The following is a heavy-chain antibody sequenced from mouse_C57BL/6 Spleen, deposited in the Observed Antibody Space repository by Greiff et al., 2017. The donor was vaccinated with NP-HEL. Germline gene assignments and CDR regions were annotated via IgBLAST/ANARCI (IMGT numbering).Heavy chain of an antibody. V-gene: IGHV5-15*01. J-gene: IGHJ4*01. CDR3: ARFTYGNYLYYAMDY. D-gene: IGHD2-1*01. CDR1: GFTFSDYG. CDR2: ISNLAYSI. Sequence: EVMLVESGGGLVQPGGSLKLSCAASGFTFSDYGMAWVRQAPRKGPEWVAFISNLAYSIYYADTVTGRFTISRENAKNTLYLEMSSLRSEDTAMYYCARFTYGNYLYYAMDYWGQGTSVTVSS.